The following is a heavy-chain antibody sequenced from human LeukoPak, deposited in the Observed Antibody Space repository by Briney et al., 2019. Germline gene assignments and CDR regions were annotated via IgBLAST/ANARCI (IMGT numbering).Heavy chain of an antibody. CDR1: GYTFTGYY. CDR2: INPNSGGT. D-gene: IGHD6-6*01. Sequence: ASVKVSCKASGYTFTGYYMHWGRQAPGQGLEWMGWINPNSGGTNYAQKFQGRVTMTRDTSISTAYMELSRLRSDDTAVYYCARGDPYSSSSDYYYGMDVWGQGTTVTVSS. V-gene: IGHV1-2*02. CDR3: ARGDPYSSSSDYYYGMDV. J-gene: IGHJ6*02.